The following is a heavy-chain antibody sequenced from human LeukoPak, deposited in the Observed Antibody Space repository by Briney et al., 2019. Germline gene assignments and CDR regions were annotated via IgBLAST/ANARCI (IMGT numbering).Heavy chain of an antibody. CDR2: ISAYNGNT. CDR3: GRGERYFDY. V-gene: IGHV1-18*01. J-gene: IGHJ4*02. D-gene: IGHD1-1*01. CDR1: GYTLTSYG. Sequence: ASVRVSCKPSGYTLTSYGISWVRAAPGQGLEWMGWISAYNGNTNYAQKLQRRVTMTTDTSTSTAYMELRSLRSDDTAVYYCGRGERYFDYGGQGTLVTVSS.